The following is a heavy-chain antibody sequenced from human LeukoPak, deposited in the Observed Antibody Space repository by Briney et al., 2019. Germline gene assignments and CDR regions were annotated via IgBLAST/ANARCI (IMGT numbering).Heavy chain of an antibody. CDR2: INHSGST. V-gene: IGHV4-34*01. Sequence: SETLSLTCAVYGGSFSGYYWSWIRQPPGKGLEWIGEINHSGSTNYNPSLKSRVTISVDTSKNQFSLKLSSVTAADTAVYYCARWAGSYVFDYWGQGTLVTVPS. J-gene: IGHJ4*02. CDR3: ARWAGSYVFDY. CDR1: GGSFSGYY. D-gene: IGHD1-26*01.